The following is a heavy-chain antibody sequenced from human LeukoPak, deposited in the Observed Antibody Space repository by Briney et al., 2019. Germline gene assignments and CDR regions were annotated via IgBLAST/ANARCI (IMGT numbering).Heavy chain of an antibody. Sequence: ASVKVSCMASGYTFTDYYIHWVRQAPGQGLEWMGWISAYNGNTKYAQKLQGRVTMTTDTSTSTAYMELRSLRSDDAAVYYCARDLSIAAAGTYGYWGQGTLVTVSS. CDR1: GYTFTDYY. D-gene: IGHD6-13*01. CDR2: ISAYNGNT. CDR3: ARDLSIAAAGTYGY. J-gene: IGHJ4*02. V-gene: IGHV1-18*04.